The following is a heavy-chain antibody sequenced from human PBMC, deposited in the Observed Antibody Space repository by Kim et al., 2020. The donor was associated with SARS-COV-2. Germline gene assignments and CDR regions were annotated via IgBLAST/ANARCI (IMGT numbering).Heavy chain of an antibody. D-gene: IGHD2-15*01. J-gene: IGHJ4*02. CDR1: GGSISSGGYY. V-gene: IGHV4-31*03. Sequence: SETLSLTCTVSGGSISSGGYYWSWIRQHPGKGLEWIGYIYYSGSTYYNPSLKSRVTISVDTSKNQFSLKLSSVTAADTAVYYCARGVVVVVAATVYFDYWGQGTLVTVSS. CDR2: IYYSGST. CDR3: ARGVVVVVAATVYFDY.